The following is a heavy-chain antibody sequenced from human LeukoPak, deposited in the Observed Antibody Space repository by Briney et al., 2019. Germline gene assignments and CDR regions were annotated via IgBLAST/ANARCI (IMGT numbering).Heavy chain of an antibody. J-gene: IGHJ4*02. CDR3: ARGSRYSSSSGTIDY. CDR2: INHSGST. D-gene: IGHD6-6*01. V-gene: IGHV4-34*01. CDR1: GGSISSYY. Sequence: SETLSLTCTVSGGSISSYYWSWIRQPPGKGLEWIGEINHSGSTNYNPSLKSRVTISVDTSKNQFSLKLSSVTAADTAAYYCARGSRYSSSSGTIDYWGQGTLVTVSS.